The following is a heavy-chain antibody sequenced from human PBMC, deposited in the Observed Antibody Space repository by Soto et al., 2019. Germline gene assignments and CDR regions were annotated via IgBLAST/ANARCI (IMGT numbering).Heavy chain of an antibody. D-gene: IGHD3-3*01. CDR3: ARVIFGVVHGYYFDY. CDR1: DGSINSDRCY. J-gene: IGHJ4*02. CDR2: IYYRGNT. Sequence: SVTLCDTCSVSDGSINSDRCYWVLIRQPPGKGLEWIGNIYYRGNTYYNPSLQTRVTISVDTSRSQFSLKLSSVAAADTAVYYCARVIFGVVHGYYFDYWGQGTLVTVSS. V-gene: IGHV4-39*07.